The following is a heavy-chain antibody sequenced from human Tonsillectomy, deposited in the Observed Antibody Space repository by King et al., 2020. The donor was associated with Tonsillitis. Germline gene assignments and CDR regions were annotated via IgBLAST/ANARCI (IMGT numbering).Heavy chain of an antibody. V-gene: IGHV3-48*01. Sequence: VQLVESGGGLVQPGGSLRLSCAASGFTFTSYSLNWVRQAPGKGLEWISYINSRNTPIWYADSVKGRFTIARENGENSLYLQMNSLRVEDTAVYFCARDTNWVFDYWGQGILVTVSS. D-gene: IGHD7-27*01. CDR3: ARDTNWVFDY. J-gene: IGHJ4*02. CDR2: INSRNTPI. CDR1: GFTFTSYS.